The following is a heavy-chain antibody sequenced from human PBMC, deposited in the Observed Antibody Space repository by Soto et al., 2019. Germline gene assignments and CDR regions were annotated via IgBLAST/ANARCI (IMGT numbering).Heavy chain of an antibody. V-gene: IGHV4-59*12. J-gene: IGHJ5*02. CDR3: ARVPLYSSGWYP. CDR2: TSYTGNT. D-gene: IGHD6-19*01. Sequence: PXGTLSLTCIVSGGSITSYHWSWIRQFPGKGLEWIAYTSYTGNTNYNPSLKSRVTISVDTSKNQFSLKLSSVTAADTAVYYCARVPLYSSGWYPWGQGTLVTVSS. CDR1: GGSITSYH.